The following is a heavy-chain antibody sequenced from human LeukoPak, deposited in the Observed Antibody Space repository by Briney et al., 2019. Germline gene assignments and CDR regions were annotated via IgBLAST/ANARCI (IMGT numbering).Heavy chain of an antibody. V-gene: IGHV3-30*01. J-gene: IGHJ5*02. CDR3: AREEFDP. CDR2: ISHDGSNK. Sequence: GGSLRLSCAASGFTFSSYAMLWVRQAPGKGLEWVSLISHDGSNKYYADSVRGRFTISRDNSKSTLYLQMNSLRVEDTAVYYCAREEFDPWGQGTLVTVSS. CDR1: GFTFSSYA.